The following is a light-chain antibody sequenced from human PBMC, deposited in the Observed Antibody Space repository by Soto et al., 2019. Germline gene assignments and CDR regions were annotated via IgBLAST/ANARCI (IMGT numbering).Light chain of an antibody. CDR1: QSLIHSDGNTY. CDR2: EVS. J-gene: IGKJ1*01. V-gene: IGKV2-30*02. Sequence: DVVMTQSPLSLPVTLGQPASISCRSSQSLIHSDGNTYLNWFQQRPGQSPRRLIYEVSDRDSGVPDRFSGSGTGTDFTLKISRVEAEDVGVYYCMQGTHWPWTVGQGTEVEIK. CDR3: MQGTHWPWT.